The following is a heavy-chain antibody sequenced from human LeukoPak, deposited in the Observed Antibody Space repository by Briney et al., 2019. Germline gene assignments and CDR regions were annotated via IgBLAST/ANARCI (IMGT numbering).Heavy chain of an antibody. J-gene: IGHJ4*02. D-gene: IGHD3-22*01. CDR2: INPNSGGT. CDR1: GYTFTSYY. V-gene: IGHV1-2*02. CDR3: AREIPKRYDSSGYSPVGY. Sequence: ASVKVSCKASGYTFTSYYMHWVRQAPGQGLEWMGWINPNSGGTNYAQKFQGRVTMTRDTSISTAYMELSRLRSDDTAVYYCAREIPKRYDSSGYSPVGYWGQGTLVTVSS.